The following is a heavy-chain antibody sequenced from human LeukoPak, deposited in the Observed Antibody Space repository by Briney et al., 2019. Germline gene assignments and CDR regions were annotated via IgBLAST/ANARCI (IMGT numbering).Heavy chain of an antibody. CDR3: ARDRGYSYAFDY. CDR1: GGSISSYY. J-gene: IGHJ4*02. V-gene: IGHV4-4*07. Sequence: SETLSLTCTVSGGSISSYYWSWIRQPAGKRLEWIGRIYTSGSTNYNPSPKIRVTISIDTSKNQFSLKLNSVTAADTAVYYCARDRGYSYAFDYCGQGTLVTVSS. D-gene: IGHD5-18*01. CDR2: IYTSGST.